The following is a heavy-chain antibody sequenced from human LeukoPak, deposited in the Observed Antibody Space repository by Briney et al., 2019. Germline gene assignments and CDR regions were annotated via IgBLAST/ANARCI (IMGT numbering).Heavy chain of an antibody. D-gene: IGHD3-3*01. CDR1: GFTFSSYA. CDR2: NSSNGGST. V-gene: IGHV3-64*01. J-gene: IGHJ4*02. Sequence: GGSLRLSCAASGFTFSSYAMHWVRQAPGQGLEYVSANSSNGGSTYYANSVKGRFTISRDNSKNTLYLQMGSLRAEDMAVYYCARVQEVNYDFWSGYCDYWGQGTLVTVSS. CDR3: ARVQEVNYDFWSGYCDY.